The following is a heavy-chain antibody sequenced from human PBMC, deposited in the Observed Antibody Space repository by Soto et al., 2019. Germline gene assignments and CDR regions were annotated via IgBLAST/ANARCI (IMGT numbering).Heavy chain of an antibody. D-gene: IGHD3-22*01. J-gene: IGHJ3*02. Sequence: PSETLSLTCTVSGDFISSGDYYWSWIRQPPGKGLEWIGYIHYSGITYYNPSLKSRLSISVDRSKSQISLKVRSVTAADTAVYYCARDYYDRSRNAFDIWGRGTMVTVSS. V-gene: IGHV4-30-4*01. CDR1: GDFISSGDYY. CDR2: IHYSGIT. CDR3: ARDYYDRSRNAFDI.